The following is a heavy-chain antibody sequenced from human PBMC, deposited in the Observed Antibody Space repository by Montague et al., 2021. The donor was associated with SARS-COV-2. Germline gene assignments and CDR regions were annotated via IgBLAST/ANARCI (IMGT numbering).Heavy chain of an antibody. V-gene: IGHV3-23*01. CDR1: GFSFSAYP. J-gene: IGHJ6*02. CDR2: ISGGGAST. D-gene: IGHD3-16*01. CDR3: AKHSAFHPYYCDMHA. Sequence: SLRLSCAASGFSFSAYPMHWVRQAPGQGLEWVSGISGGGASTYYGDSVQGRFTISRDNSKNTVYLQMNSLRAEDTAVYYCAKHSAFHPYYCDMHAWGQGTTVTVSS.